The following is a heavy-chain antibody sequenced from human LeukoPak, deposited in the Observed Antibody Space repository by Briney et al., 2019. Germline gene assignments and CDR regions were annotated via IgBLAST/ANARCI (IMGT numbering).Heavy chain of an antibody. D-gene: IGHD2-2*01. J-gene: IGHJ4*02. V-gene: IGHV4-39*01. CDR1: GGSISSSSYY. CDR2: IYYSGST. Sequence: PSETLSLTCTVSGGSISSSSYYWGWIRQPPGKGLEWIGSIYYSGSTYYNPSLKSRVTISVDTFKNQFSLKLSSVTAADTAVYYCARRGRYCSSTSCLAGWFDYWGQGTLVTVSS. CDR3: ARRGRYCSSTSCLAGWFDY.